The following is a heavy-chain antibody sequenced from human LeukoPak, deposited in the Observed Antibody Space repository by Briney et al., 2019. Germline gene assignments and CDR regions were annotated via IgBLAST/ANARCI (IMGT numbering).Heavy chain of an antibody. CDR1: GFTFTSSA. CDR3: AAGDGARAYWYFDL. J-gene: IGHJ2*01. V-gene: IGHV1-58*01. CDR2: IVVGSGNT. Sequence: SVKVSCKASGFTFTSSAVQWVRQARGQRLEWIGWIVVGSGNTNYAQKFQERVTITRDMSTSTAYMELSSLRSEDTAVYYCAAGDGARAYWYFDLWGRGTLVTVSS.